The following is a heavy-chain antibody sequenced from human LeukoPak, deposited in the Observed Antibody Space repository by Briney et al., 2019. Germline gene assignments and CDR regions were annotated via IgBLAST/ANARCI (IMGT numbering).Heavy chain of an antibody. V-gene: IGHV3-30*02. J-gene: IGHJ4*02. CDR2: IRYDGSNK. CDR3: AKDRGFWSGEDYFDY. CDR1: GFTFISYG. Sequence: GGSLRLSCAASGFTFISYGMHWVRQAPGKGLEWVAFIRYDGSNKYYADSVKGRFTISRDNSKNTLYLQMNSLRAEDTAVYYCAKDRGFWSGEDYFDYWGQGTLVTVSS. D-gene: IGHD3-3*01.